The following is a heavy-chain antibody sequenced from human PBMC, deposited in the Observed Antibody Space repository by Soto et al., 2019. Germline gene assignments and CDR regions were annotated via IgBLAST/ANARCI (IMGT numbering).Heavy chain of an antibody. CDR2: IVVGSGNT. V-gene: IGHV1-58*01. J-gene: IGHJ6*02. CDR1: GFTFTSSA. CDR3: AADPTLVLRFLEWSNYCIDV. Sequence: SVKVSCKASGFTFTSSAVQWVRQARGQRLEWIGWIVVGSGNTNYAQKLQERVTITRDMSTSTAYMELSSLRSEDTAVYYCAADPTLVLRFLEWSNYCIDVWGQGTTVTVSS. D-gene: IGHD3-3*01.